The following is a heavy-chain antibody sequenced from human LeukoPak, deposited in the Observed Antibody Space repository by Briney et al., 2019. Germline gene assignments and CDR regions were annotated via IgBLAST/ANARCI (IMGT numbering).Heavy chain of an antibody. Sequence: SVKVSCKASGGTFSSYAISWVRPAPGQGLEWMGRIIPILGIANYAQKFQGRVTITADKSTSTAYMELSSLRSEDTAVYYCARDLSSSGYEDDAFDIWGQGTMVTVSS. CDR3: ARDLSSSGYEDDAFDI. D-gene: IGHD3-22*01. CDR1: GGTFSSYA. CDR2: IIPILGIA. J-gene: IGHJ3*02. V-gene: IGHV1-69*04.